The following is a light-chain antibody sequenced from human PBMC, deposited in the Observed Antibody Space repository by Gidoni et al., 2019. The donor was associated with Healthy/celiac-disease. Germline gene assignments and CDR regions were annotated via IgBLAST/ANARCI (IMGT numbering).Light chain of an antibody. V-gene: IGKV3-20*01. J-gene: IGKJ5*01. CDR2: GAS. CDR1: QSVSSSY. CDR3: QQNGSSPIT. Sequence: IVLTQSPGTLSLSPGERATLSCRASQSVSSSYLAWYQQTPGQAPRLLIYGASSRATGIPDMCSGSWSGTVFTLTISMLEPEYFAFYYCQQNGSSPITFGQGTRLEIK.